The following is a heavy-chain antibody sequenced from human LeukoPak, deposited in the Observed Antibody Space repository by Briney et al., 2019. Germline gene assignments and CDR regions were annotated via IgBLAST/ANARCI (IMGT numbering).Heavy chain of an antibody. CDR2: IWYDGSNK. CDR3: ARVASIAAAGEAFDI. CDR1: GFTFSSYG. V-gene: IGHV3-33*01. D-gene: IGHD6-13*01. Sequence: HPGGSLRLSCAASGFTFSSYGMHWVRQAPGKGLEWVAVIWYDGSNKYYADSVKGRFTTSRDNSKNTLYLQMNSLRAEDTAVYYCARVASIAAAGEAFDIWGQGTMVTVSS. J-gene: IGHJ3*02.